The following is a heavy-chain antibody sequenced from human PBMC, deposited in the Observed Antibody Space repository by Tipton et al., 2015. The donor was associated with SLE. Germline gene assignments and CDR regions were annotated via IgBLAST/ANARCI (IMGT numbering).Heavy chain of an antibody. Sequence: QSGPEVKKPGASLTVSCKGSGYIFTNYAFSWVRQAPGQGLEWMGWISAYDGKKHYPQRLQGRVSLTTDTSTNTAYMELRNLRSDDTAVYYCAREGLNEYYYYYVLAVWGQGTTVTVSS. J-gene: IGHJ6*02. D-gene: IGHD2/OR15-2a*01. CDR1: GYIFTNYA. CDR2: ISAYDGKK. V-gene: IGHV1-18*01. CDR3: AREGLNEYYYYYVLAV.